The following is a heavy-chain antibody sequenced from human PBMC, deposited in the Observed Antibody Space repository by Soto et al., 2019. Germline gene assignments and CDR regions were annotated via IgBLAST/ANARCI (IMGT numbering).Heavy chain of an antibody. V-gene: IGHV3-74*01. CDR1: GFTFRNQW. Sequence: EVQLEESGGGSVQLGESLRVSCVASGFTFRNQWMHWVRQGPGKVLVWVCRINGDGTRASYADFVKGRFTISRDNAQNLLFPQLNSLRVDDTGVYPCASGGAAGRGDAIDIWGPGTTVAVSS. J-gene: IGHJ3*02. CDR2: INGDGTRA. D-gene: IGHD3-10*01. CDR3: ASGGAAGRGDAIDI.